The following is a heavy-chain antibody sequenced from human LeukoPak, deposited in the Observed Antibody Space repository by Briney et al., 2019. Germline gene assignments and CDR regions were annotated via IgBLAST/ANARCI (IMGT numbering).Heavy chain of an antibody. J-gene: IGHJ4*02. D-gene: IGHD3-22*01. CDR2: IIPILGIA. CDR1: GYTFTSYD. V-gene: IGHV1-69*04. CDR3: ARALLSYYDPTGAFDY. Sequence: SVKVSCKASGYTFTSYDINWVRQATGQGLEWMGRIIPILGIADYAQKFQGRVTITADKSTSTAYMELSSLRSEDTAVYYCARALLSYYDPTGAFDYWGQGTLVTVSS.